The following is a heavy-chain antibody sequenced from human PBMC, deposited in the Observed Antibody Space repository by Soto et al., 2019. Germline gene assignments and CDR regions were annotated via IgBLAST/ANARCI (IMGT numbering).Heavy chain of an antibody. CDR2: IYYSGST. Sequence: SETLSLTCTVSGGSISSYYWSWIRQPPGKGLEWIGYIYYSGSTNYNPSLKSRVTISVDTSKNQFSLKLSSVTAADTAVYYCAAGELSPLIFDYWGQGTLVTVSS. J-gene: IGHJ4*02. V-gene: IGHV4-59*08. CDR3: AAGELSPLIFDY. CDR1: GGSISSYY. D-gene: IGHD3-16*02.